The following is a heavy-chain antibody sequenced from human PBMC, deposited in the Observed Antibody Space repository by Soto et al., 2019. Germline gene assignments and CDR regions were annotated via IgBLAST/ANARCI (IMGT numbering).Heavy chain of an antibody. J-gene: IGHJ6*02. V-gene: IGHV1-69*12. D-gene: IGHD3-3*02. CDR2: IIPIFPTP. CDR3: ERDKDRQQLGGNYYYIMDV. Sequence: QVQLVQSGAEVKKPGSSVKISCKASGGTFRTNAFSWVRQAPGQGLEWMGGIIPIFPTPDYAQKFQGRVTITADESTTTTYTELSSLRSEDTATYYCERDKDRQQLGGNYYYIMDVWGQGTTVTVSS. CDR1: GGTFRTNA.